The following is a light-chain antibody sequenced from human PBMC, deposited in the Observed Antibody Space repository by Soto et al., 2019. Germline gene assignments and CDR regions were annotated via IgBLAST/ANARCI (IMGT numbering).Light chain of an antibody. J-gene: IGKJ1*01. Sequence: DIQMTQSPSTLSASVGDRVTITCRASQSISSWLAWYQQKPGKAPKLLIYDASSLESGVPSRFSGSGSGTEFTLTISRLQPDDFATYYCQQNLNYPRTFGQGTKVDIK. V-gene: IGKV1-5*01. CDR1: QSISSW. CDR3: QQNLNYPRT. CDR2: DAS.